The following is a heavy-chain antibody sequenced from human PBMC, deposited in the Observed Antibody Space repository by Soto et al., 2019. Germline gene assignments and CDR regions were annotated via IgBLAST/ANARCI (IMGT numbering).Heavy chain of an antibody. CDR1: GFTFSSYS. J-gene: IGHJ5*02. V-gene: IGHV3-21*01. D-gene: IGHD3-10*01. CDR2: ISSSSSYI. CDR3: ARGFYGSGSYSLYNWFDP. Sequence: GGSLRLSCAASGFTFSSYSMNWVRQAPGKGLEWVSSISSSSSYIYYADSVKGRFTISRDNAKNSLYLQMNSLRAEDTAVYYCARGFYGSGSYSLYNWFDPWGQGTLVTVSS.